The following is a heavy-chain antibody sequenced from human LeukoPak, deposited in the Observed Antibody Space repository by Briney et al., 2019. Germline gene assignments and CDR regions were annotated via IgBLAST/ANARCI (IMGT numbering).Heavy chain of an antibody. V-gene: IGHV3-7*01. Sequence: GGSLRLSCAASGFTFSSYGMHWVRQAPGKGLEWVANIKQDGSEKYYVDSVKGRFTISRDNAKNSLYLQMNSLRAEDTAVYYCARWKSGHIVVVTALDYWGQGTLVTVSS. CDR2: IKQDGSEK. D-gene: IGHD2-21*02. J-gene: IGHJ4*02. CDR1: GFTFSSYG. CDR3: ARWKSGHIVVVTALDY.